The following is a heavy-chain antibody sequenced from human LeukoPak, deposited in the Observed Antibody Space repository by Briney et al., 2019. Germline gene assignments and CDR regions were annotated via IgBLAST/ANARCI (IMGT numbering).Heavy chain of an antibody. CDR1: GGSISSSSYY. J-gene: IGHJ4*02. D-gene: IGHD6-13*01. CDR3: ARKSIVAAGRKPYDY. V-gene: IGHV4-39*01. Sequence: PSETLSLTCTVSGGSISSSSYYWGWIRQPPGKGLEWIGSIYYSGSTYYNPSLKSRVTISVDTSKNQFSLRLSSVTAADTAVYYCARKSIVAAGRKPYDYWDQGTLVTVSP. CDR2: IYYSGST.